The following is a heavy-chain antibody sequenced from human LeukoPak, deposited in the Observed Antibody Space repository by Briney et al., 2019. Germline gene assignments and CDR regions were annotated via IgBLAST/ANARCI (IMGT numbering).Heavy chain of an antibody. CDR2: IIPIFGTA. J-gene: IGHJ4*02. CDR3: ARDQGRGYSYGYDY. D-gene: IGHD5-18*01. V-gene: IGHV1-69*13. CDR1: GGTFSSYA. Sequence: SVKVSCKASGGTFSSYAISWVRQAPGQGLEWMGGIIPIFGTANYAQKFQGRVTITADESTSTAYMELSSLRSEDTAVYYCARDQGRGYSYGYDYWGQGALVTVSS.